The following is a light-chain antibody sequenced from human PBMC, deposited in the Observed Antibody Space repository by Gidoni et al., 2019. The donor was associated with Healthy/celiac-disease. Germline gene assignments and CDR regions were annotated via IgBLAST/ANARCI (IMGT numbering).Light chain of an antibody. V-gene: IGKV3-20*01. CDR3: QQYGSSPYWT. CDR1: QSVSSSY. CDR2: GAS. J-gene: IGKJ1*01. Sequence: EIVLTQSPGTLSLSPGERATLSCRASQSVSSSYLAWYQQKPGQAPRLLIYGASSRATGIPDRFSGSGSGTDFTLTISRLEPEDLAVYYCQQYGSSPYWTFGQGTKVEIK.